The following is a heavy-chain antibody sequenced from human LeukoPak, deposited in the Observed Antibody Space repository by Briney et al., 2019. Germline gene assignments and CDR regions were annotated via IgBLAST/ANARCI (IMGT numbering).Heavy chain of an antibody. CDR2: LSGSGGDT. V-gene: IGHV3-23*01. CDR1: GFTFGHNA. J-gene: IGHJ4*02. Sequence: GGSPRLSCVASGFTFGHNAMAWVRQAPGKRLEWVSALSGSGGDTFYADSVKGRFTISRDNSKNTLYLQLSSLRPDDTAVYYCAKGAPSSSSIFDFWGPGTLVTVSS. CDR3: AKGAPSSSSIFDF. D-gene: IGHD6-6*01.